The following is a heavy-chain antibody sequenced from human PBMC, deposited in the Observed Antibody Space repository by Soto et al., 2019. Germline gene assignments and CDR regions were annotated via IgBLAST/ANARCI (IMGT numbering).Heavy chain of an antibody. CDR2: IYSGST. J-gene: IGHJ4*02. CDR3: AKKGYYPSGKINLFDS. CDR1: GYPITSDYY. D-gene: IGHD3-10*01. V-gene: IGHV4-38-2*01. Sequence: TETLSLNCAVSGYPITSDYYWGWIRQPPGKGLEWIGSIYSGSTYYNPSLKSRVTISVDTSKNQFSLRLTSVTAADTAMYYCAKKGYYPSGKINLFDSWGQGTLVTVSS.